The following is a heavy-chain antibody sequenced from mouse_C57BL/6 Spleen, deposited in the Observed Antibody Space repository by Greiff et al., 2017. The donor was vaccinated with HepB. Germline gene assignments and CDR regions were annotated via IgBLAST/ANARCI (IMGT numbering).Heavy chain of an antibody. J-gene: IGHJ3*01. CDR1: GYTFTDYE. D-gene: IGHD1-1*01. Sequence: QVQLKESGAELVRPGASVTLSCKASGYTFTDYEMHWVKQTPVHGLEWIGAIDPETGGTAYNQKFKGKAILTADKSSSTAYMELRSLTSEDSAVYYCTRDYYGRATGFAYWGQGTLVTVSA. V-gene: IGHV1-15*01. CDR3: TRDYYGRATGFAY. CDR2: IDPETGGT.